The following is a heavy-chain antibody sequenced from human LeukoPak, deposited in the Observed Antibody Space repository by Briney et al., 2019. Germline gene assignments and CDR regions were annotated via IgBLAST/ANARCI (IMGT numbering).Heavy chain of an antibody. CDR2: IYYSGST. D-gene: IGHD3-22*01. J-gene: IGHJ4*02. CDR1: GGSISSYY. V-gene: IGHV4-59*01. CDR3: ARGYYDSTLSYYFDY. Sequence: SETLSLTCTVSGGSISSYYWSWIRQPPGKGLEWIGYIYYSGSTNYNLSLKGRVTISVDTSKNQFSLKLSSVTAADTAVYYCARGYYDSTLSYYFDYWGQGTLVTVSS.